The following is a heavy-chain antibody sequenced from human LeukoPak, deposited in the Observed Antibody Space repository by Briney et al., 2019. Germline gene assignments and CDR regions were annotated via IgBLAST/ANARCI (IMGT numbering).Heavy chain of an antibody. J-gene: IGHJ4*02. V-gene: IGHV1-18*04. CDR3: ARGGFGRVTSLIYSFEY. CDR1: GYTFTGYY. CDR2: ISAYNGNT. D-gene: IGHD2-21*02. Sequence: ASVKVSCKASGYTFTGYYMHWVRQAPGQGLEWMGWISAYNGNTNYAQKLQDRVTMTTDTSTSTAYMELRSLRSDDTAVYYCARGGFGRVTSLIYSFEYWGQGTLVTVSS.